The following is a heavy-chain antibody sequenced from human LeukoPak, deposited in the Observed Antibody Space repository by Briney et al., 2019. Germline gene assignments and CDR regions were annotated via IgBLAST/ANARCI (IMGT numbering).Heavy chain of an antibody. CDR2: ISYDGYNK. CDR1: GFTFSGSA. CDR3: ARDLSTMVILGAFAL. Sequence: GGSLRLSCAASGFTFSGSAMHWVRQAPGKGLEWVAVISYDGYNKYYADSVKGRFTISRDNPKNTLYLQMNSLRVEDAAVYFCARDLSTMVILGAFALWGQGTMVTVSS. J-gene: IGHJ3*01. V-gene: IGHV3-30-3*01. D-gene: IGHD3-10*01.